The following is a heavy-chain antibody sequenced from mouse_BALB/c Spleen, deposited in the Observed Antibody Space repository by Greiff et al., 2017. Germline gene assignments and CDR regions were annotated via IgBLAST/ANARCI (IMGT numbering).Heavy chain of an antibody. CDR3: ARWGGNYGWYFDV. J-gene: IGHJ1*01. V-gene: IGHV1-7*01. D-gene: IGHD2-1*01. CDR2: INPSTGYT. CDR1: GYTFTSYW. Sequence: QVQLQQSGAELAKPGASVKMSCKASGYTFTSYWMHWVKQRPGQGLEWIGYINPSTGYTEYNQKFKDKATLTADKSSSTAYMQLSSLTSEDSAVYYCARWGGNYGWYFDVWGAGTTVTVSS.